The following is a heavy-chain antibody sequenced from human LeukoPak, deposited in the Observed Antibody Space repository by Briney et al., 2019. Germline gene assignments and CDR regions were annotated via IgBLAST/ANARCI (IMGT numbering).Heavy chain of an antibody. CDR2: IIPILGIA. Sequence: SVKVSCKASGGTFSSYAISWVRQAPGQGLEWMGRIIPILGIANYAQKLQGRVTITADKSTSTAYMELSSLRSEDKAVYYCAREAGIAVAGKDYWGQGTLVTVSS. V-gene: IGHV1-69*04. D-gene: IGHD6-19*01. CDR3: AREAGIAVAGKDY. CDR1: GGTFSSYA. J-gene: IGHJ4*02.